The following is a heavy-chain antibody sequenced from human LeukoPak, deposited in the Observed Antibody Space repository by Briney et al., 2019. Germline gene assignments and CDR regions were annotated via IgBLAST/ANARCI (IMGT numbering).Heavy chain of an antibody. CDR1: GFTVSSNY. CDR2: IYSGGST. J-gene: IGHJ5*02. CDR3: ARESGDGDYSNWFDP. V-gene: IGHV3-53*01. Sequence: GGSLRLSCAASGFTVSSNYMSWVRQAPGKGLEWVSVIYSGGSTYYADSVKGRSTISRDNSKNTLYLQMNSLRAEDTAVYYCARESGDGDYSNWFDPWGQGTLVTVSS. D-gene: IGHD4-17*01.